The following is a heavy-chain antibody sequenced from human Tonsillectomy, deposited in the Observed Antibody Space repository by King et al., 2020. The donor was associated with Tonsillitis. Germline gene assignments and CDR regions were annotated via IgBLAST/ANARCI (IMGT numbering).Heavy chain of an antibody. Sequence: VQLVESGAEVIKAGESLKISCKGSGYSFTSYWIAWVRQMPRRGLEWMGIVYPGDSDTRYSPSFQGQVTLSADLSITTAYLQWSSLRASDTAMYYCARLPYGGPSGPDFDYWGQGTLVTVSS. D-gene: IGHD4-23*01. J-gene: IGHJ4*02. CDR3: ARLPYGGPSGPDFDY. CDR1: GYSFTSYW. V-gene: IGHV5-51*01. CDR2: VYPGDSDT.